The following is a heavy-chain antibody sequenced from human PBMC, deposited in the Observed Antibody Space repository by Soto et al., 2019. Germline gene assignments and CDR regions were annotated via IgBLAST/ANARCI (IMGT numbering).Heavy chain of an antibody. D-gene: IGHD1-7*01. CDR2: ISWNSGNI. J-gene: IGHJ3*02. Sequence: EVQLVESGGGLVQPGRSLRLSCAASGFNFDKYAMHWVRQAPGKGLEWVSGISWNSGNIDYADSVKGRFTISRDNAKNSLYLQMTSMRPDDTALSYCAKDSKTTWYDAFDNWGQGTMVTVS. CDR3: AKDSKTTWYDAFDN. CDR1: GFNFDKYA. V-gene: IGHV3-9*01.